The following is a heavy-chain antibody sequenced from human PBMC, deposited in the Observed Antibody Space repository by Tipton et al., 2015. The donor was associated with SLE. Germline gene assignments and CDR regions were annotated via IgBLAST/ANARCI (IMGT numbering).Heavy chain of an antibody. CDR1: GYSMSSGYY. CDR2: IYLSGST. CDR3: ATGTLVGSWYYSMDV. Sequence: TLSLTCTVSGYSMSSGYYWGWIRQPPGKGLEWIGTIYLSGSTYYNPSLKSRVSISEDTSRNQFSLNLSSVTAADTAVYYCATGTLVGSWYYSMDVWGKGTTVTVSS. D-gene: IGHD2-2*03. J-gene: IGHJ6*03. V-gene: IGHV4-38-2*02.